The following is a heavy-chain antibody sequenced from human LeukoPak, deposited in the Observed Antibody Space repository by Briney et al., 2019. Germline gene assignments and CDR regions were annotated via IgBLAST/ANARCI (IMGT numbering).Heavy chain of an antibody. CDR3: ARDVASSGYYWD. J-gene: IGHJ4*02. CDR1: GYTLTELS. V-gene: IGHV1-46*01. Sequence: ASVKVSCKVSGYTLTELSMHWERQAPGQGLEWMGIINPSGGSTSYAQKFQGRVTMTRDTSTSTVYMELSSLRSEDTAVYYCARDVASSGYYWDWGQGTLVTVSS. CDR2: INPSGGST. D-gene: IGHD3-22*01.